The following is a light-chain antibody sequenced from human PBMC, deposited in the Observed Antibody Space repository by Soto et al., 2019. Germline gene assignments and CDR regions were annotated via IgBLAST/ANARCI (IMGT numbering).Light chain of an antibody. V-gene: IGKV3D-15*01. CDR3: QQHNQWPIT. Sequence: EVVLTQSPVTLSLSPGERATLSCRASQSFRGLLAWYQQKPGQAPRLLIYGASTRATGIPARFSGSGSGTEFTLTINSLQSEDSAVYYCQQHNQWPITFGQGTRLEIK. CDR1: QSFRGL. CDR2: GAS. J-gene: IGKJ5*01.